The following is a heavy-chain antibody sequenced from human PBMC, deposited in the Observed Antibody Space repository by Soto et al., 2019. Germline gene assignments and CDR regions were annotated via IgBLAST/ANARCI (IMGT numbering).Heavy chain of an antibody. J-gene: IGHJ4*02. Sequence: QVQLVESGGGVVQPGRSLRLSCAASGFTFSSYAMHWVRQAPGKGLEWVAVISYDGSNKYYADSVKGRFTISRDNSKNTLYLQMNSLRAEDTAVYYCERDYQLLCDYWGQGTLVTVSS. CDR1: GFTFSSYA. D-gene: IGHD2-2*01. CDR2: ISYDGSNK. V-gene: IGHV3-30-3*01. CDR3: ERDYQLLCDY.